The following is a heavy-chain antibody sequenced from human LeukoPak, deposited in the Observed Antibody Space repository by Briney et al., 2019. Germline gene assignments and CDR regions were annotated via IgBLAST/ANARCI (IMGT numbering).Heavy chain of an antibody. D-gene: IGHD5-12*01. V-gene: IGHV4-59*01. CDR2: IYYSGST. Sequence: PSETLSLTCTVSGGSISSYYWSWIRQPPGKGLEWIGYIYYSGSTNYNPSLKSRVTISVDTSKNQFSLKLSSVTAAGTAVYYCAREGIVATIGDAFDIWGQGTMVTVSS. J-gene: IGHJ3*02. CDR1: GGSISSYY. CDR3: AREGIVATIGDAFDI.